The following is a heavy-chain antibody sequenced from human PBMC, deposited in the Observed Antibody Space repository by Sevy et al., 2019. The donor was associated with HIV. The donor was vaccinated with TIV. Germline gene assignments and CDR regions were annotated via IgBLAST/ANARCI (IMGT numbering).Heavy chain of an antibody. CDR3: ARSFTIFGVVIVGGYYYGMDV. J-gene: IGHJ6*02. D-gene: IGHD3-3*01. Sequence: GGSLRLSCAASGFTFSSYAMHWVRQAPGKGLEWVAVISYDGSNKYYADSVKGRFTISRDNSKNTLYLQMNSLRAEDTAVYYCARSFTIFGVVIVGGYYYGMDVWGQGTTVTISS. V-gene: IGHV3-30-3*01. CDR1: GFTFSSYA. CDR2: ISYDGSNK.